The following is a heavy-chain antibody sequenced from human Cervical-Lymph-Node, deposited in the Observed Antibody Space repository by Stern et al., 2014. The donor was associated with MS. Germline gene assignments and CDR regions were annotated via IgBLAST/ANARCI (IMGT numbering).Heavy chain of an antibody. V-gene: IGHV1-58*01. CDR1: GFTFTSSA. D-gene: IGHD3-22*01. Sequence: QLVPSGPEVKKPGTSVKVSCKASGFTFTSSAVQWVRQARGQRLAGIGWIGVGSGNTNFAQKFQERVTITRDMSTSTAYMELSSLRSEDTAVYYCAAEVGVITNGMDVWGQGTTVTVSS. CDR3: AAEVGVITNGMDV. CDR2: IGVGSGNT. J-gene: IGHJ6*02.